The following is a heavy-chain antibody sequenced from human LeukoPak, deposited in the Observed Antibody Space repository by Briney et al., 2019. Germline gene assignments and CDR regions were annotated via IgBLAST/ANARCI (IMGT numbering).Heavy chain of an antibody. Sequence: RSLRLSCAASGFTFSSYGMHWVRQAPGKGLEWVAVIWYDGSNKYYADSVKGRFTISRDSSKNTLYLQMNSLRAEDTAVYYCARDYAGENWFDPWGQGTLVTVSS. CDR1: GFTFSSYG. J-gene: IGHJ5*02. D-gene: IGHD3-16*01. CDR3: ARDYAGENWFDP. CDR2: IWYDGSNK. V-gene: IGHV3-33*01.